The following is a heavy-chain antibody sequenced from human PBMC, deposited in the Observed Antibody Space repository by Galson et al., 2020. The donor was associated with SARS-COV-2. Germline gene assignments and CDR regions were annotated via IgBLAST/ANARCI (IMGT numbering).Heavy chain of an antibody. D-gene: IGHD5-18*01. V-gene: IGHV3-15*01. J-gene: IGHJ4*02. CDR2: VKSKTDGGTT. CDR3: TTLGGYSYGYRDF. Sequence: PGGSLRLSCGASGFTFKIAWMNWVRQAPGKGLEWVGRVKSKTDGGTTDYAASVKGRFNISRDDSKNALYLQMNSLKTEDTAIYYCTTLGGYSYGYRDFWGQGTLVTFSS. CDR1: GFTFKIAW.